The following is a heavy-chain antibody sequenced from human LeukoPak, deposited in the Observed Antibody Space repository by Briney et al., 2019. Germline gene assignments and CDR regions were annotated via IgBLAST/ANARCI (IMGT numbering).Heavy chain of an antibody. J-gene: IGHJ3*02. D-gene: IGHD2-21*01. CDR1: GGSISSYY. V-gene: IGHV4-4*07. Sequence: SETLSLTCTVSGGSISSYYWSWIRQPAGKGLEWIGRIYTSGSTNYNPSLKSRVTMSVDTSKNQFSLKLSSVTAADTAVYYCARDGGPYCGGDCYTDIDAFDIWGQGTMVTVSS. CDR3: ARDGGPYCGGDCYTDIDAFDI. CDR2: IYTSGST.